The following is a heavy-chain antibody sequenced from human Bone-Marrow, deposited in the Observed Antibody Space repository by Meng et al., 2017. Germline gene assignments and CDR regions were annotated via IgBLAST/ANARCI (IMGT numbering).Heavy chain of an antibody. J-gene: IGHJ4*03. V-gene: IGHV1-2*06. CDR3: AREEEILAAGYHCGDY. CDR2: INPKNGDT. CDR1: GYTFPDYG. Sequence: ASVKVSCKASGYTFPDYGLHWVRRAPGQGLEWMGRINPKNGDTHYAQRFQGRVTMTGDTSISTAYMELSGLRSDDTAMYYCAREEEILAAGYHCGDYWGQGTLVTVSS. D-gene: IGHD6-13*01.